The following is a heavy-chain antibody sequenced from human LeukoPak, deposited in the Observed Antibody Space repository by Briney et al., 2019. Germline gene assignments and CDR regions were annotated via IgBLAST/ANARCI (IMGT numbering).Heavy chain of an antibody. CDR3: ARGRPHGNDY. CDR2: IASDGSST. Sequence: PGGSLRLSCAASGFTFSSYWMNWVRQAPGKGLVWVSRIASDGSSTTYADSVKGRFSISRDKAKNTLYLQMNSLRVEDTAVYYCARGRPHGNDYWGQGTLVTVSS. CDR1: GFTFSSYW. J-gene: IGHJ4*02. D-gene: IGHD4-23*01. V-gene: IGHV3-74*01.